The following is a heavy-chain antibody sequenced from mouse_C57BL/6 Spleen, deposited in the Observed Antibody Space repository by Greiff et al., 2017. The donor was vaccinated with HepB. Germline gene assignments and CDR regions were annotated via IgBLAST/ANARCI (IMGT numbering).Heavy chain of an antibody. CDR2: IDPSDSET. J-gene: IGHJ4*01. V-gene: IGHV1-52*01. Sequence: VKLQESGAELVRPGSSVKLSCKASGYTFTSYWMHWVKQRPIQGLEWIGNIDPSDSETHYNQKFKDKATLTVDKSSSTAYMQLSSLTSEDSAVYYCARSNYGSSYVRAMDYWGQGTSVTVSS. CDR3: ARSNYGSSYVRAMDY. CDR1: GYTFTSYW. D-gene: IGHD1-1*01.